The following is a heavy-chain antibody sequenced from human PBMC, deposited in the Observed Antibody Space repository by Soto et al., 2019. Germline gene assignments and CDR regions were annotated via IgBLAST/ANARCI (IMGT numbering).Heavy chain of an antibody. CDR2: IIPILGIA. D-gene: IGHD1-26*01. Sequence: ASVKVSCKASGYTFTNYGFSWVRQAPGQGLEWMGRIIPILGIANYAQKFQGRVTITADKSTSTAYMELSSLRSEDTAVYYCAIRAPALAGYGMDVWAKGPRSPSP. CDR1: GYTFTNYG. J-gene: IGHJ6*02. V-gene: IGHV1-69*04. CDR3: AIRAPALAGYGMDV.